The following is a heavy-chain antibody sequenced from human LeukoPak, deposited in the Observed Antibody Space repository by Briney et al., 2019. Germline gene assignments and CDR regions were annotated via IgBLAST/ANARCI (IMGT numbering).Heavy chain of an antibody. J-gene: IGHJ4*02. CDR1: GFTFSSYG. Sequence: GGSLRLSCAASGFTFSSYGMHWVRQAPGKGLEWVAVIWYDGSNKYYADSVKGRFTISRDNSRNTLYLQMNSLRAEDTAVYYCAKSYSSGWYGPDYWGQGTLVTVSS. CDR2: IWYDGSNK. D-gene: IGHD6-19*01. V-gene: IGHV3-33*06. CDR3: AKSYSSGWYGPDY.